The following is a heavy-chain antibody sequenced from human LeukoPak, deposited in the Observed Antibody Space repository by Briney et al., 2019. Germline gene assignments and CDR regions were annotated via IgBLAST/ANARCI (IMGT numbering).Heavy chain of an antibody. D-gene: IGHD3-22*01. CDR2: ISYDGSNK. CDR3: AKDQGYYYDSSGYYTPVYGMDV. Sequence: GGSLRLSCAASGFTFSNYGMHWVRQAPGKGLEWVAVISYDGSNKYYADSVKGRFTISRDNSKNTLYLQMNSLRAEDTAVYYCAKDQGYYYDSSGYYTPVYGMDVWGQGTTVTVSS. CDR1: GFTFSNYG. J-gene: IGHJ6*02. V-gene: IGHV3-30*18.